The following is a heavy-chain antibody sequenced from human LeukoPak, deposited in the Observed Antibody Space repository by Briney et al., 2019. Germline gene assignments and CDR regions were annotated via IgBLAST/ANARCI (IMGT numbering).Heavy chain of an antibody. V-gene: IGHV1-69*13. Sequence: ASVKVSCKASGGTFSSYTVSWVRQAPGQGLEWMGGIIPIFGTANYAQKFQGRSTITADESTSTGYMELSSLRSEDTAVYYCARETNDYGYDAFDIWGQGTMVTVSS. J-gene: IGHJ3*02. CDR3: ARETNDYGYDAFDI. CDR2: IIPIFGTA. D-gene: IGHD4-17*01. CDR1: GGTFSSYT.